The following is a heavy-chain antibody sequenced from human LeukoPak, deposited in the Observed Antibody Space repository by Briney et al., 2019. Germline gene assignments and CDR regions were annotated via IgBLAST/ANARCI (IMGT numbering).Heavy chain of an antibody. CDR2: TSYDGINK. D-gene: IGHD6-13*01. CDR3: AKDGGSSTWYDGWFDP. Sequence: GGSLRLSCEASGLTFSSYAMYWVRQAPGKGLEWLAVTSYDGINKFYADSVKGRFSISRDNSKNTLYLQMNSLRAEDTAVYYCAKDGGSSTWYDGWFDPWGQGTLVTVSS. J-gene: IGHJ5*02. V-gene: IGHV3-30-3*01. CDR1: GLTFSSYA.